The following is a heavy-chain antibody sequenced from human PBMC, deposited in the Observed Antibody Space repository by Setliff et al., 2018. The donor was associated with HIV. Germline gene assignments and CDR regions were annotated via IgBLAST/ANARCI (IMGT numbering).Heavy chain of an antibody. CDR1: ADTFTNCL. Sequence: ASVKVSCKASADTFTNCLINWVRQAPGQGLEWMGWINTDSGTPTYAQAFTGRFVFSLDTSVSTAFLQITSLKAEDTAVYYCARRYRIAARPKWFDPWGQGTLVTVSS. J-gene: IGHJ5*02. CDR3: ARRYRIAARPKWFDP. V-gene: IGHV7-4-1*02. D-gene: IGHD6-6*01. CDR2: INTDSGTP.